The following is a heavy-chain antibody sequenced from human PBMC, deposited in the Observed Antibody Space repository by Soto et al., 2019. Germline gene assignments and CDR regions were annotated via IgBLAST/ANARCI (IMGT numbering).Heavy chain of an antibody. J-gene: IGHJ4*02. V-gene: IGHV3-7*01. Sequence: LRLSCAASGFTFSYYWMTWVRRAPGKGLEWVANIKQDGSEKYYVDSVKGRFTISRDNAKNSLYLQMNSLRAEDTAVYYCARESYYCSGGTCAVDHWGQGTLVTVSS. CDR1: GFTFSYYW. CDR3: ARESYYCSGGTCAVDH. D-gene: IGHD2-15*01. CDR2: IKQDGSEK.